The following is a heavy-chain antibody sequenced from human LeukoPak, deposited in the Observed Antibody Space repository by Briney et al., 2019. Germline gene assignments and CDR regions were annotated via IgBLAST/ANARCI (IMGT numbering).Heavy chain of an antibody. J-gene: IGHJ6*03. CDR3: ARVEYQLLYDYYYYYMDV. CDR2: ISYSGST. CDR1: GGSISSYY. V-gene: IGHV4-59*12. D-gene: IGHD2-2*02. Sequence: SETLSLTCTVSGGSISSYYWSWIRQPPGKGLEWIGYISYSGSTNYNPSLKSRVTISVDTSKNQFSLKLNSVTAADTAVYYCARVEYQLLYDYYYYYMDVWGKGTTVTVSS.